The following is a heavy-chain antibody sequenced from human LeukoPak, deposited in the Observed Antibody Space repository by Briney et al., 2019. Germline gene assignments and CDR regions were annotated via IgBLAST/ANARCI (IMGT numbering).Heavy chain of an antibody. CDR1: GYTFTGYY. CDR2: INPNSGGT. D-gene: IGHD3-22*01. V-gene: IGHV1-2*02. Sequence: ASVKVSCKASGYTFTGYYMHWVRQAPGQGLEWMGWINPNSGGTNYAQKFQDRFTMTTDTSTSTAYMELRSLRSDDTAMYYCARYDYYDSGGYPYWGQGTLVTVSS. J-gene: IGHJ4*02. CDR3: ARYDYYDSGGYPY.